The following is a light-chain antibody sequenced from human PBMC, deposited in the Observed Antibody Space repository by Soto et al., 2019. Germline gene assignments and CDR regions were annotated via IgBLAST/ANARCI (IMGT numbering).Light chain of an antibody. CDR2: EAS. CDR3: QQYTRDPYT. Sequence: DIQLTQSPSTLSASVGDRVTITCRASQDINGWLAWYRQKPGKAPNLLIYEASTLHSGVPSRFSGSGSGTDFTLTISSLQPDDSATYYCQQYTRDPYTFGQGTQVNIK. V-gene: IGKV1-5*03. J-gene: IGKJ2*01. CDR1: QDINGW.